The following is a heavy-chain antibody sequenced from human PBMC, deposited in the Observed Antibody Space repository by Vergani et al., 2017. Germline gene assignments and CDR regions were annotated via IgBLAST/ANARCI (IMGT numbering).Heavy chain of an antibody. J-gene: IGHJ4*02. CDR3: ARASRYCSSTSCRGGLDY. V-gene: IGHV1-18*01. Sequence: QVQLVQSGAEVKKPGASVKVSCKASGYTFTSYGISWVRQAPGQGLEWMGWISAYNGNTNYAQKLQGRVTMTTDTSTSTAYMELRSLRSDDTAVYYCARASRYCSSTSCRGGLDYWGQGTLVTVSS. D-gene: IGHD2-2*01. CDR2: ISAYNGNT. CDR1: GYTFTSYG.